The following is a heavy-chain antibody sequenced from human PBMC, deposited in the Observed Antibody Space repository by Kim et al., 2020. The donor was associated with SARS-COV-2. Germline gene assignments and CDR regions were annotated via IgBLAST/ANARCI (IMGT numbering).Heavy chain of an antibody. D-gene: IGHD4-17*01. CDR1: GYSFTSYW. V-gene: IGHV5-51*01. J-gene: IGHJ6*02. CDR2: IYPGDSDT. CDR3: ARLGGGTTVVTHQMDIRSLFLAEKYSYYDYGMDV. Sequence: GESLKISCKGSGYSFTSYWIGWVRQMPGKGLEWMGIIYPGDSDTRYSPSFQGQVTISADKSISTAYLQWSSLKASDTAMYYCARLGGGTTVVTHQMDIRSLFLAEKYSYYDYGMDVWGQGTTVTVSS.